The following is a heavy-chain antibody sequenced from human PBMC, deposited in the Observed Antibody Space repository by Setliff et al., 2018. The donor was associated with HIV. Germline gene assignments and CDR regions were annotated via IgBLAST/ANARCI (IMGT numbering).Heavy chain of an antibody. CDR3: VADGHGSGWHSDY. J-gene: IGHJ4*02. D-gene: IGHD6-19*01. V-gene: IGHV1-58*01. CDR2: IVVGSGKT. Sequence: ASVKVSCKASGFTFTGSAVQWMRQARGQRPEWIGWIVVGSGKTEYAQKFQERVTITRDMSTSTAYMELRSLRYDDTAVYYCVADGHGSGWHSDYWGQGTLVTVSS. CDR1: GFTFTGSA.